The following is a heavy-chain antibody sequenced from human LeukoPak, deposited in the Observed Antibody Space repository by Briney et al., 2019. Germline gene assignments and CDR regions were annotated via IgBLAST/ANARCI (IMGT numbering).Heavy chain of an antibody. J-gene: IGHJ4*02. CDR1: GFTFSSYA. D-gene: IGHD5-12*01. CDR2: ISSNGGST. Sequence: GGSLRLSCAASGFTFSSYAMHWVRQAPGKGLEYASAISSNGGSTYYADSVKGRFTISRDNSKNTLYLQMGSLRAEDMAVYYCARSSSGYGGFIDYWGQGTLVTVSS. V-gene: IGHV3-64*02. CDR3: ARSSSGYGGFIDY.